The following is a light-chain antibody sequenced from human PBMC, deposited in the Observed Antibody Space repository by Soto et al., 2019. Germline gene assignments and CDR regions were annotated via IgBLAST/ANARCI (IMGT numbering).Light chain of an antibody. CDR2: KAS. CDR3: QNYNSYSEA. CDR1: QTISSW. J-gene: IGKJ1*01. V-gene: IGKV1-5*03. Sequence: DLQMTQSPSTLSSSLGDRVTITCRASQTISSWLAWYQQKTGKAPKLLIYKASTLKSGVPSRLSGSGSGTELNLTISSLQPDDFATYYCQNYNSYSEAFGQGTKVDIK.